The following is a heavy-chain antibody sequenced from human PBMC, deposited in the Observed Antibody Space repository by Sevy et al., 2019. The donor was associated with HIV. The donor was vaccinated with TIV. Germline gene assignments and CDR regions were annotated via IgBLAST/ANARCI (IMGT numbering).Heavy chain of an antibody. CDR3: AKHHSTSISALDV. CDR2: ILYDGSNE. Sequence: GGSLRLSCEASVFTFSSYGMFWVRQTPGKGLEWVAFILYDGSNEYYADSVKGRFTISRDNSKNLLYLQMHSLRPDDTALYYCAKHHSTSISALDVWGQGTMVTVSS. V-gene: IGHV3-30*18. D-gene: IGHD6-6*01. J-gene: IGHJ3*01. CDR1: VFTFSSYG.